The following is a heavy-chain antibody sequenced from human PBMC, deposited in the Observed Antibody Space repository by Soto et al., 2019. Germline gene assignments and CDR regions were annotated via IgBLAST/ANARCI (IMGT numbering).Heavy chain of an antibody. CDR3: AKPNSGYDYYYYYGMDV. V-gene: IGHV3-23*01. Sequence: LRLSCAASGFTFSSYAMSWVRQAPGKGLEWVSAISGSGGSTYYADSVKGRFTISRDNSKNTLYLQMNSLRAEDTAVYYCAKPNSGYDYYYYYGMDVWGQGTTVTVSS. CDR1: GFTFSSYA. D-gene: IGHD5-12*01. CDR2: ISGSGGST. J-gene: IGHJ6*02.